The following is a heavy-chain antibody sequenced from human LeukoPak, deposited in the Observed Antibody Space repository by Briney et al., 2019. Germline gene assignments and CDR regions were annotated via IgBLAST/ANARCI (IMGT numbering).Heavy chain of an antibody. D-gene: IGHD6-19*01. CDR3: ARAQWLDSFDY. J-gene: IGHJ4*02. CDR2: INSDGSST. Sequence: PGGSLRLSCAASGFTFSSYWMHWVRQAPGKGLVWVSRINSDGSSTNYADSVKGRFTISRDNAKNTLYLQTNSLRAEDTAVYYCARAQWLDSFDYWGQGTLVTVSS. V-gene: IGHV3-74*01. CDR1: GFTFSSYW.